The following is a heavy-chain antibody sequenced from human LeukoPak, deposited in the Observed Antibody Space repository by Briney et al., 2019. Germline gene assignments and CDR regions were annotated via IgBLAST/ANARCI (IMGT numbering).Heavy chain of an antibody. Sequence: GGSLRLSCAASGFTFSSSAMSWVRQVPGKGLEWVSGISASGGSTSYADSVRGRFTISRDNSKNTLYVQMNSLRDEDTAVYYCARDPYYDFWSGYPGFDPWGQGTLVTVSS. V-gene: IGHV3-23*01. D-gene: IGHD3-3*01. J-gene: IGHJ5*02. CDR3: ARDPYYDFWSGYPGFDP. CDR1: GFTFSSSA. CDR2: ISASGGST.